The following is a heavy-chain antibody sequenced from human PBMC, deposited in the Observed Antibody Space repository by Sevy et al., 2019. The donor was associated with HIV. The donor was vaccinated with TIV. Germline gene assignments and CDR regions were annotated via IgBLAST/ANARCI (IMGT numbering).Heavy chain of an antibody. CDR1: GGSIGSSSYY. Sequence: SETLSLTCTVSGGSIGSSSYYWGWIRQPPGKGLEWIGTIYYSGNTYYNPSLKSRVTISVDTSKNQFSLKLRPVTPAETAVYSCAGHYRSESRQSFDYWGQGTLVTVSS. CDR3: AGHYRSESRQSFDY. D-gene: IGHD3-16*02. CDR2: IYYSGNT. J-gene: IGHJ4*02. V-gene: IGHV4-39*01.